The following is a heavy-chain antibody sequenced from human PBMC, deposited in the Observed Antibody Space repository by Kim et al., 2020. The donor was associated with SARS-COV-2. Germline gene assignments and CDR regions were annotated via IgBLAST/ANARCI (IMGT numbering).Heavy chain of an antibody. J-gene: IGHJ4*02. D-gene: IGHD4-17*01. V-gene: IGHV4-31*02. CDR3: ATVTKKRSRADY. Sequence: YYNPSLKSRVTISVDTSKNQFSLKLSSVTAADTAVYYCATVTKKRSRADYWGQGTLVTVSS.